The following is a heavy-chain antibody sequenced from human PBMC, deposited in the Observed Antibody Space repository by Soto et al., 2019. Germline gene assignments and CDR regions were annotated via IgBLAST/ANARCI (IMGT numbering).Heavy chain of an antibody. V-gene: IGHV4-39*01. CDR2: IYYSGST. D-gene: IGHD2-8*01. J-gene: IGHJ5*02. CDR1: GGSISSSSYY. CDR3: ARPALYCTNGVCGRGWFDP. Sequence: SETLSLTCTVSGGSISSSSYYWSWIRHPPGKGLEWIGSIYYSGSTYYNPSLKSRVTISVDTSKNQFSLKLSSVTAADTAVYYCARPALYCTNGVCGRGWFDPWGQGTLVTVSS.